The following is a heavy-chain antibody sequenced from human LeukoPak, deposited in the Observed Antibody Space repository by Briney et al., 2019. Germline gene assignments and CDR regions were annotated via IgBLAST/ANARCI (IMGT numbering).Heavy chain of an antibody. V-gene: IGHV1-18*01. CDR2: ISAYSGDT. J-gene: IGHJ4*02. D-gene: IGHD3-22*01. CDR3: ARLEMYNYDSSGYYLGGYFDY. Sequence: ASVKVSCKTSGYNFNNYGISWVRQAPGQGLEWMGWISAYSGDTNYEQKLQGRVTMTTDTSTSTAYMELRSLRSDDTAVYYCARLEMYNYDSSGYYLGGYFDYWGQGTLVTVSS. CDR1: GYNFNNYG.